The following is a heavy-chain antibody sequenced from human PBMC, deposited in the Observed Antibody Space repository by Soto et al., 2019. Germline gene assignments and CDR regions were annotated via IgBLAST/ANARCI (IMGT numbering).Heavy chain of an antibody. CDR2: IFPLTDIP. CDR1: GGTFRNYP. CDR3: ASGPLVVLTDFES. V-gene: IGHV1-69*02. J-gene: IGHJ4*02. Sequence: QVQLVQSGTEVKKPGSSVKVSCKASGGTFRNYPINWVRQAPGQGLEWMGSIFPLTDIPDYAQNFQARLTISSDKSTSTAYMELSSLTSDDTAMYFCASGPLVVLTDFESWGQGTLVTVSS.